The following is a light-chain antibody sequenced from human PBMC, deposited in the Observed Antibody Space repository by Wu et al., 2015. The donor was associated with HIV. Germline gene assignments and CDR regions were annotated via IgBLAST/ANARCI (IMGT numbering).Light chain of an antibody. Sequence: EIVMTQSPATLSVSPGERATLSCRASQRISSSLAWYQHRPGQAPRLLIYGASTRATGIPARFSGSGSGTEFTLTISSIHSEDFAVYYCQQYNNWVTFGQGTRVEMK. V-gene: IGKV3-15*01. CDR1: QRISSS. CDR3: QQYNNWVT. CDR2: GAS. J-gene: IGKJ1*01.